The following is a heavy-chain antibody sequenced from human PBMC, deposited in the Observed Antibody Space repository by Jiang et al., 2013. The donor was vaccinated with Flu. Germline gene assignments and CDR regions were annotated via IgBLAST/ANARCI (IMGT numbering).Heavy chain of an antibody. CDR1: GFTFSSYA. Sequence: QLLESGGGLVQPGGSLRLSCAASGFTFSSYAMSWVRQAPGKGLEWVSGISGSGGSTYYADSVKGRFTISRDNSKNTLYLQMNSLRAEDTAVYYCAKDVAATLYYFDYWGQGTLVTVSS. J-gene: IGHJ4*02. V-gene: IGHV3-23*01. CDR3: AKDVAATLYYFDY. CDR2: ISGSGGST. D-gene: IGHD2-15*01.